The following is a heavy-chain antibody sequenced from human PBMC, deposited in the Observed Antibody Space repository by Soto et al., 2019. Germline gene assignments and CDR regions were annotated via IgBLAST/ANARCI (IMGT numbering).Heavy chain of an antibody. D-gene: IGHD6-13*01. CDR3: ARIARTGSGSSSWYRVGP. J-gene: IGHJ5*02. CDR2: IYHSGST. CDR1: GGSISSSNW. Sequence: SETLSLTCAVSGGSISSSNWWSWVRQPPGKGLEWIGEIYHSGSTNYNPSLKSRVTISVDKSKNQFSLKLSSVTAADTAVYYCARIARTGSGSSSWYRVGPWGQGTLVTVSS. V-gene: IGHV4-4*02.